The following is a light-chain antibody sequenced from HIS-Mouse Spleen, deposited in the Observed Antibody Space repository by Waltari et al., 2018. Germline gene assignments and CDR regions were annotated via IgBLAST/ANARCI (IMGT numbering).Light chain of an antibody. J-gene: IGLJ2*01. V-gene: IGLV3-25*03. CDR2: KDS. Sequence: SYELTQPPSVSVSPGQPARITCSGDALPQQYADWYQQKPGQAPVLVIYKDSERPSGIPERFSGSSSGTTVTLTISGVQAEDEADYYCQSADSSGTYSVVFGGGTKLTVL. CDR3: QSADSSGTYSVV. CDR1: ALPQQY.